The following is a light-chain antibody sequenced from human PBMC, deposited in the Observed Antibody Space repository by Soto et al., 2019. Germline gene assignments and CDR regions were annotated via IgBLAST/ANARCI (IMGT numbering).Light chain of an antibody. J-gene: IGLJ1*01. CDR1: SSNIGAGYD. CDR2: GNT. V-gene: IGLV1-40*01. CDR3: QSYDSSLSGSA. Sequence: QSVLTQPPSVSGAPGQRVTISCTGSSSNIGAGYDVHWYQQLPGTAPKLLIYGNTDRPSGVPDRFSGSRSGTSASLAITGLQAEDEADYYCQSYDSSLSGSAVGTGTK.